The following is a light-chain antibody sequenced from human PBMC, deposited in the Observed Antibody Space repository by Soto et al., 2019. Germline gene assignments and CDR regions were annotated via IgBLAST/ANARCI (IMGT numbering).Light chain of an antibody. CDR2: GIS. CDR1: QSVSSSY. CDR3: QQYGSSAPIT. Sequence: ETVLTQPPGTLSLSPGEEATLSCRASQSVSSSYLAWYQQKPGQAPRLLISGISRRAPGIPDRFSGDGSGTDFTLTISRLEPEDYAVYYCQQYGSSAPITFGQGTRLEI. V-gene: IGKV3-20*01. J-gene: IGKJ5*01.